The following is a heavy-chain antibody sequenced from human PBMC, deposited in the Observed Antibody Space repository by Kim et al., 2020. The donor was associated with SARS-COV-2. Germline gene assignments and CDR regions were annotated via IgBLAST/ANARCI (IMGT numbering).Heavy chain of an antibody. Sequence: SVKGRFTISRDNSKNTPYLQMNSLRAEDTAVYYCAKLGLGITMVRGVSDDWGQGTLVTVSS. CDR3: AKLGLGITMVRGVSDD. V-gene: IGHV3-23*01. D-gene: IGHD3-10*01. J-gene: IGHJ4*02.